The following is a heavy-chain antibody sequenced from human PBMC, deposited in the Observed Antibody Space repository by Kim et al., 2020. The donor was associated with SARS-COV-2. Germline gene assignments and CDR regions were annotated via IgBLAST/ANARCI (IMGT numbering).Heavy chain of an antibody. Sequence: SETLSLTCTVSGGSISSCGYYWSWVRQHPGKGLEWIGYIYYSGSTYYNPSLKSRVTISVDTSKNQFSLNLNSVTAADTAVYYCARDKDGYNTLDYWGQGTLVTVSS. CDR1: GGSISSCGYY. V-gene: IGHV4-31*03. CDR3: ARDKDGYNTLDY. CDR2: IYYSGST. D-gene: IGHD5-12*01. J-gene: IGHJ4*02.